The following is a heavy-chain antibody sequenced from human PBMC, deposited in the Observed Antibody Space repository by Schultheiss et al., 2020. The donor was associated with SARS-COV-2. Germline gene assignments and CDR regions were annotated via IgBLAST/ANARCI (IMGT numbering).Heavy chain of an antibody. CDR1: GFTFSSYA. Sequence: GGSLRLSCSASGFTFSSYAMHWVRQAPGKGLEYVSAISSNGGSTYYADSVKGRFTISRHNSKNTLYLQMNSLRAEDTAVYYCARDSCSSTSCYPYWYFDLWGRGTLVTVSS. J-gene: IGHJ2*01. CDR2: ISSNGGST. V-gene: IGHV3-64*04. CDR3: ARDSCSSTSCYPYWYFDL. D-gene: IGHD2-2*01.